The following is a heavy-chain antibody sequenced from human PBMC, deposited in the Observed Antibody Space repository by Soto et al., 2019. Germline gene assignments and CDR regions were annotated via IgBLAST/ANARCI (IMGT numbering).Heavy chain of an antibody. J-gene: IGHJ6*02. CDR3: ARGGSDYDGSGYYPGHV. V-gene: IGHV1-69*12. D-gene: IGHD3-22*01. Sequence: QVQLVQSGAEVKKPGSSVKVSCKSSGGTFSNYGFSWVRQAPGQGLECMGVIVPIFGAEHPQKFQGRVTITADESTNTGLMDLRGRRSEDTAVYYCARGGSDYDGSGYYPGHVWGQGTTVTVSS. CDR1: GGTFSNYG. CDR2: IVPIFGA.